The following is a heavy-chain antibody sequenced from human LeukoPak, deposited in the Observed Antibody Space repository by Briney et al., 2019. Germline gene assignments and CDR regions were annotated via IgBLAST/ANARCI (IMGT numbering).Heavy chain of an antibody. J-gene: IGHJ6*03. CDR2: MNPNSGNT. D-gene: IGHD3-10*02. Sequence: GASVKVSCKASGYTFTSYDINWVRQATGQGLEWMGWMNPNSGNTGYAQKFQGRVTMTRNTSIGTAYMELSSLRSEDTAVYYCARAVTMYGYYYYMDVWGKGTTVTVSS. CDR3: ARAVTMYGYYYYMDV. CDR1: GYTFTSYD. V-gene: IGHV1-8*01.